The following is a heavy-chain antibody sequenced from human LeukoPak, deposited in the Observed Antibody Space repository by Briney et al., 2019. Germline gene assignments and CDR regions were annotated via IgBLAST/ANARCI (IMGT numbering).Heavy chain of an antibody. CDR2: IIPIFGTA. V-gene: IGHV1-69*01. J-gene: IGHJ4*02. CDR1: GGTFSSYA. D-gene: IGHD2-2*01. CDR3: ASISGYCSSTSCSPPNYYFDY. Sequence: SVKVSCKASGGTFSSYAISWVRQAPGQGLEWMGGIIPIFGTANYAQKFQGRVTITADESTSTAYMELSSLRSEDTAVYYCASISGYCSSTSCSPPNYYFDYWGQGTLATVSS.